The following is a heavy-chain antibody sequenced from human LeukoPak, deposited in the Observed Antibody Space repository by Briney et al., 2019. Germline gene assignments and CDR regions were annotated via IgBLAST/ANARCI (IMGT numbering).Heavy chain of an antibody. CDR2: IIPILGIA. CDR1: GGTFSSYA. V-gene: IGHV1-69*04. CDR3: ARDPSFSWLFDY. D-gene: IGHD6-13*01. Sequence: SVKVSCKASGGTFSSYAISWVRQAPGQGLEWMGRIIPILGIANYAQKFQGRVTTTADKSTSTAYMELSSLRSEDTAVYYCARDPSFSWLFDYWGQGTLVTVSS. J-gene: IGHJ4*02.